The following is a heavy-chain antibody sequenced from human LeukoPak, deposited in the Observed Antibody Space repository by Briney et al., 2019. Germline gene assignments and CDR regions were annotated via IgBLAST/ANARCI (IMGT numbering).Heavy chain of an antibody. CDR2: IIPIFSTA. V-gene: IGHV1-69*13. J-gene: IGHJ5*02. CDR1: GGTFSSYA. Sequence: SVKVSCKASGGTFSSYAISWVRQAPGQGLEWMGGIIPIFSTANYAQKFQGRVTITADESTSTAYMELSSLRSEDTAVYYCARAGIAARRHTLYRGFDPWGQGTLVTVSS. D-gene: IGHD6-6*01. CDR3: ARAGIAARRHTLYRGFDP.